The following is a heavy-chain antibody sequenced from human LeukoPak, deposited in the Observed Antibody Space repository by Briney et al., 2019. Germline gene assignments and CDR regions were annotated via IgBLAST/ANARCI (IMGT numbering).Heavy chain of an antibody. CDR3: AKDSGSGWYFNWFDP. Sequence: GGSLRLSCAASGFTFSDYYMSWIRQAPGKGLEWVSYISSSGSTIYYADSVKGRFTISRDNAKNSLYLQMNSLRAEDTAVYYCAKDSGSGWYFNWFDPWGQGTLVTASS. CDR2: ISSSGSTI. J-gene: IGHJ5*02. CDR1: GFTFSDYY. V-gene: IGHV3-11*01. D-gene: IGHD6-19*01.